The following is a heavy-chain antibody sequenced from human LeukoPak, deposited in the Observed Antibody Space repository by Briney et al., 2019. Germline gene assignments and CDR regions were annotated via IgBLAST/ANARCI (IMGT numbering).Heavy chain of an antibody. CDR2: INPSGDNT. Sequence: ASVKVSCKASGYTFTRYYMHWVRQAPGQGLEWMGIINPSGDNTSYAQKFQGRVTMTGDTSTSTVYMELSRLRSDDTAVYYCARDEGPAFRGSSHLTLDYWGQGTLVTVSS. CDR3: ARDEGPAFRGSSHLTLDY. V-gene: IGHV1-46*01. CDR1: GYTFTRYY. J-gene: IGHJ4*02. D-gene: IGHD3-10*01.